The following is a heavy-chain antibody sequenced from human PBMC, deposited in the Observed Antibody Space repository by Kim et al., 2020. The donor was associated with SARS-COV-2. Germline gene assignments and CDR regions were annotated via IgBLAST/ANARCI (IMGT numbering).Heavy chain of an antibody. J-gene: IGHJ6*02. CDR2: GVRT. CDR3: ASSVSMDV. V-gene: IGHV3-66*01. Sequence: GVRTDSEDTVKGRFTISRDNSRNPLYLQMNSLRAEVTAVYYCASSVSMDVWGQGTTVTVSS.